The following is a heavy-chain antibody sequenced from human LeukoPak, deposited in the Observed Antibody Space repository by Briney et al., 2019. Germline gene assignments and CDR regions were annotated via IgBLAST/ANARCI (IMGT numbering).Heavy chain of an antibody. J-gene: IGHJ6*02. CDR2: IYYSRST. V-gene: IGHV4-39*07. D-gene: IGHD6-13*01. Sequence: SETLSLTCTVSGGSISSSSYYWGWIRQPPGKGLEWIGSIYYSRSTYYNPSLKSRVTISVDTSKNQFSLKLSSVTAADTAVYYCARGVDGQLAPYYYYGMDVWGQGTTVTVSS. CDR1: GGSISSSSYY. CDR3: ARGVDGQLAPYYYYGMDV.